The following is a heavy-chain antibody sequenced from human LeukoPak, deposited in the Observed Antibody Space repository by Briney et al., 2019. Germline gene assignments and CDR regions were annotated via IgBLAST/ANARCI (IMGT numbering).Heavy chain of an antibody. V-gene: IGHV3-9*03. Sequence: PGRSLRLSCAASGFTFDDYAMHWVRHAPGKGLEWVSGISWNSGSIGYADSVKGRFTISRDNAKNSLYLQMNSLRAEDMALYYCAKADCSSTSCPSDYWGQGTLVTVSS. J-gene: IGHJ4*02. CDR3: AKADCSSTSCPSDY. CDR2: ISWNSGSI. D-gene: IGHD2-2*01. CDR1: GFTFDDYA.